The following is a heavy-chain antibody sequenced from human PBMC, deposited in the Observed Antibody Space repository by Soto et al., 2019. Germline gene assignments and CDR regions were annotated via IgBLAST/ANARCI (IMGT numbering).Heavy chain of an antibody. D-gene: IGHD2-15*01. V-gene: IGHV1-69*01. CDR2: IIPIFGTA. CDR3: ARAGYCSGGSCYSGWFDP. Sequence: QVQLVQSGAEVKKPGSSVKVSCKASGGTFSSYAISWVRQAPGQGLEWMGGIIPIFGTANYAQKFQGRVTITEEEYTRTAYMELSSLRSEDTAVYYCARAGYCSGGSCYSGWFDPWGQGTLVTVSS. CDR1: GGTFSSYA. J-gene: IGHJ5*02.